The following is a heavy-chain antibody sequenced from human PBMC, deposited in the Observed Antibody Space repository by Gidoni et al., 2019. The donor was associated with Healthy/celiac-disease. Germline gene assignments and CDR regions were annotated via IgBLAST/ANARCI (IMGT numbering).Heavy chain of an antibody. CDR3: ARGSSSWYNYFDY. D-gene: IGHD6-13*01. Sequence: QVQLQESGPGLVKPSETLSLTCTVSGVSVSSGSYYWSWIRQPPGKGLEWIGYIYYSGSTNYNPSLKSRVTISVDTSKNQFSLKLSSVTAADTAVYYCARGSSSWYNYFDYWGQGTLVTVSS. CDR2: IYYSGST. J-gene: IGHJ4*02. V-gene: IGHV4-61*01. CDR1: GVSVSSGSYY.